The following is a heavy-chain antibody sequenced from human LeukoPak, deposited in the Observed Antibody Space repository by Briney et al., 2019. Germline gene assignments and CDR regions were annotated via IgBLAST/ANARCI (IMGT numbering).Heavy chain of an antibody. CDR3: ARDNGDSGSYYGGYDY. CDR2: ISHSGST. V-gene: IGHV4-39*07. J-gene: IGHJ4*02. CDR1: GGSITNYY. D-gene: IGHD1-26*01. Sequence: SETLSLACTVSGGSITNYYWGWIRQPPGKGLEWIGTISHSGSTYYNPSLKSRVTISVDTSKNQFSLKLSSVTAADTAVYYCARDNGDSGSYYGGYDYWGQGTLVTVSS.